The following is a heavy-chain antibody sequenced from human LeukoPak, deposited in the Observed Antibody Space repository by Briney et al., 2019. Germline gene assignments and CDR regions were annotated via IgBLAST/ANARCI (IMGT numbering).Heavy chain of an antibody. Sequence: GGSLRLSCAASGFTFIVFWMHRVRQAPGRGPGWVSRINPDGSTTSYADSVKGRFTISRDNAKNTLYLQISSLRAEDTAVYYCARDMWGTFDYWGQGTLVTVSS. CDR3: ARDMWGTFDY. J-gene: IGHJ4*02. CDR2: INPDGSTT. D-gene: IGHD7-27*01. V-gene: IGHV3-74*01. CDR1: GFTFIVFW.